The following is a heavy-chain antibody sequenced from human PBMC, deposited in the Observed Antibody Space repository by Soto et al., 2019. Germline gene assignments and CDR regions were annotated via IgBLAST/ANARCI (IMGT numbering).Heavy chain of an antibody. V-gene: IGHV3-30*18. J-gene: IGHJ4*02. CDR3: AKDLGGDYDFWSGYFAY. Sequence: PGGSLRLSCAASGFTFSSYGMHWVRQAPGKGLEWVAVISYDGSNKYYADSVKGRFTISRDNSKNTLYLQMNSLRAEDTAVYYCAKDLGGDYDFWSGYFAYWGQGTLVPVSS. CDR1: GFTFSSYG. D-gene: IGHD3-3*01. CDR2: ISYDGSNK.